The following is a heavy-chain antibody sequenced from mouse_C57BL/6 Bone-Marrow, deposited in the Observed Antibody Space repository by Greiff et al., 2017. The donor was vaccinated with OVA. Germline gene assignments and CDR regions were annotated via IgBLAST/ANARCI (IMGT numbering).Heavy chain of an antibody. CDR1: GFTFSSYT. J-gene: IGHJ2*01. Sequence: EVKLMESGGGLVKPGGSLKLSCAASGFTFSSYTMSWVRQTPEKRLEWVATISGGGGNTYYPDSVKGRFTISRDNAKNTLYLQMSSLRSEDTALYYCAIYDYDGFDYWGQGTPLTVSS. D-gene: IGHD2-4*01. CDR2: ISGGGGNT. CDR3: AIYDYDGFDY. V-gene: IGHV5-9*01.